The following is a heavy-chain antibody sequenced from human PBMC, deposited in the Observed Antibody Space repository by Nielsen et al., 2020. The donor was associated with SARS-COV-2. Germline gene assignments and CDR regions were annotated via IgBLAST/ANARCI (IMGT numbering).Heavy chain of an antibody. CDR3: ARDLVEAASNWFDP. Sequence: SVKVSCKASGGTFSSYAISWVRQAPGQGLEWMGGIIPIFGTANYAQKFQGRVTITADESTSTAYMELSSLRSEDTAVYYCARDLVEAASNWFDPWGQGTLVTVSS. J-gene: IGHJ5*02. CDR2: IIPIFGTA. V-gene: IGHV1-69*13. CDR1: GGTFSSYA. D-gene: IGHD2-2*01.